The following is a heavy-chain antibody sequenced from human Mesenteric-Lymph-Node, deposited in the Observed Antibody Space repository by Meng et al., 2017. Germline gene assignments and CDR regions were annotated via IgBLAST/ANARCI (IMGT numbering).Heavy chain of an antibody. CDR3: ASFDHIPRRNYFDY. J-gene: IGHJ4*02. CDR2: IHHSGSA. Sequence: VHLQEAGQGLVEPSQTLSLTCTASGGSMSSGNYYWSWIRQPPGKGLEWIGYIHHSGSAYYNPSLKSRVSISVDTSKNQFSLNLNSMTAADTAVYYCASFDHIPRRNYFDYWGQGTLVTVSS. CDR1: GGSMSSGNYY. D-gene: IGHD2-21*01. V-gene: IGHV4-30-4*01.